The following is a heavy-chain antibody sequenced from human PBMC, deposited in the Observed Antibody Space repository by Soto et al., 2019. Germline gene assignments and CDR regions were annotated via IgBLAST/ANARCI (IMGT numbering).Heavy chain of an antibody. CDR1: GFTFSDYY. D-gene: IGHD6-6*01. V-gene: IGHV3-11*06. J-gene: IGHJ5*02. CDR3: ARDPFRPTAARGSFWFDP. Sequence: GGSLRLSCAASGFTFSDYYMSWIRQAPGKGLEWVSYISSYSSYTNYADSVKGRFTVSRDNAKNSLYLQMNSLRPEDTAVYYCARDPFRPTAARGSFWFDPWGHGTLVTVSS. CDR2: ISSYSSYT.